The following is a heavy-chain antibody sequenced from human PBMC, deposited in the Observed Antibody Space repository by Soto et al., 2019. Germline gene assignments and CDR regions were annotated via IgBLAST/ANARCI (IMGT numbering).Heavy chain of an antibody. Sequence: TSETLSLTCAVSGGSISSGGYSWSWIRQPPGKGLEWIGYIYHSGSTYYNPSLKSRVTISVDRSKNQFSLKLSSVTAADTAVYYCARLVPDDTAMASGWFDPWGQGTLVTVSS. CDR1: GGSISSGGYS. CDR2: IYHSGST. D-gene: IGHD5-18*01. CDR3: ARLVPDDTAMASGWFDP. V-gene: IGHV4-30-2*01. J-gene: IGHJ5*02.